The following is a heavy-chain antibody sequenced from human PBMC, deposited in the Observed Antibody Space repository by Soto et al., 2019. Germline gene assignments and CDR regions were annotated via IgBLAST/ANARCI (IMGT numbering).Heavy chain of an antibody. CDR3: ARDGCSSTRCYGNYYYYGMDV. CDR2: ISSSSSYI. Sequence: EVQLVESGGGLVKPGGSLRLSCAASGFTFSSYSMNWVRQAPGKGLEWVSSISSSSSYIYYADSVKGRFTISRDNAKKFMYMPMNSLRGEDTAVYYCARDGCSSTRCYGNYYYYGMDVWGQGTTVTVSS. J-gene: IGHJ6*02. D-gene: IGHD2-2*01. V-gene: IGHV3-21*01. CDR1: GFTFSSYS.